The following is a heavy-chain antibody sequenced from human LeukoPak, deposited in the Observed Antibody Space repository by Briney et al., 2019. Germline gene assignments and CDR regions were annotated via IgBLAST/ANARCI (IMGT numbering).Heavy chain of an antibody. V-gene: IGHV3-48*03. Sequence: GGSLRLSCAASGFTFSSYEMDWVRQAPGKGLEWVSYISSSGSTIYYADSVKGRFTISRDNAKNSLYLQMNSLRAEDTAVYYCARDYYGSGSYPNWGQGTLVTVSS. J-gene: IGHJ4*02. D-gene: IGHD3-10*01. CDR3: ARDYYGSGSYPN. CDR1: GFTFSSYE. CDR2: ISSSGSTI.